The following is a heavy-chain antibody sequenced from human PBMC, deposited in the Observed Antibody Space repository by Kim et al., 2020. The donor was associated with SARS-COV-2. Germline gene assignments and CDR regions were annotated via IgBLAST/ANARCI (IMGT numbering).Heavy chain of an antibody. Sequence: EQKSQGRVTMTRDTSTSTVYMELSSLRSEDTAVYYCARDSPYTSGSYDYWGQGTLVTVSS. J-gene: IGHJ4*02. V-gene: IGHV1-46*01. D-gene: IGHD1-26*01. CDR3: ARDSPYTSGSYDY.